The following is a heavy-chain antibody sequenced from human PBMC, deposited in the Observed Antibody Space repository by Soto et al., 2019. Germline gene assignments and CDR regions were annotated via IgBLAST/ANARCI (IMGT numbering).Heavy chain of an antibody. CDR3: ARDGVAAGLYLDN. D-gene: IGHD6-19*01. CDR2: INQDGSEK. CDR1: GFVFRSYW. J-gene: IGHJ4*02. V-gene: IGHV3-7*01. Sequence: PGGSLRLSCAASGFVFRSYWMSWVRQAPGKGLEWVANINQDGSEKYYVDSVRGQFIISRDNAENSLYLQMNSLRAEDTALYYCARDGVAAGLYLDNWGQGTLVTVSS.